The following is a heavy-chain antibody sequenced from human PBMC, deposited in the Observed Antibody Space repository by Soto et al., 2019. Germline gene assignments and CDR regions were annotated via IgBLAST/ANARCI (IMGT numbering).Heavy chain of an antibody. CDR3: VKGYWKGDV. Sequence: EVQLLESGGGLVQPGGSLRLSYAAFGFTFITYAMNWVRQAPGNGLEWVSAISGSGGSIHYADSVKGRFTISRDNSKNTLYLQMNSLRDEDTAVYHCVKGYWKGDVWGQGTTVTVSS. D-gene: IGHD1-1*01. CDR1: GFTFITYA. V-gene: IGHV3-23*01. J-gene: IGHJ6*02. CDR2: ISGSGGSI.